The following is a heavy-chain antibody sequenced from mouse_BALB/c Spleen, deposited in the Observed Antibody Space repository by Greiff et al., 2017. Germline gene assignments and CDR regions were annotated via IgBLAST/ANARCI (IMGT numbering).Heavy chain of an antibody. Sequence: VQLQESGPGLVAPSQSLSITCTVSGFSLTSYGVHWVRQPPGKGLEWLGVIWAGGSTNYNSALMSRLSISKDNSKSQVFLKMNSLQTDDTAMYYCARDITTVVADYFDYWGQGTTLTVSS. J-gene: IGHJ2*01. D-gene: IGHD1-1*01. CDR1: GFSLTSYG. V-gene: IGHV2-9*02. CDR2: IWAGGST. CDR3: ARDITTVVADYFDY.